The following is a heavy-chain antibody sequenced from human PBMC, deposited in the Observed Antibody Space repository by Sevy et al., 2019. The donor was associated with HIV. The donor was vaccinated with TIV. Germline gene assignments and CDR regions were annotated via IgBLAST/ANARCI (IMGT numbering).Heavy chain of an antibody. Sequence: ASVKVSCKASGGTFSSYAISWVRQAPGQGLEWMGGIIPIFGTANYAQEFQGRVTITADESSVTAYMELSSLRSEDTAVYYCARLGGGHNCAEYFQYWGQGTLVTVSS. CDR3: ARLGGGHNCAEYFQY. CDR1: GGTFSSYA. J-gene: IGHJ1*01. CDR2: IIPIFGTA. D-gene: IGHD1-1*01. V-gene: IGHV1-69*13.